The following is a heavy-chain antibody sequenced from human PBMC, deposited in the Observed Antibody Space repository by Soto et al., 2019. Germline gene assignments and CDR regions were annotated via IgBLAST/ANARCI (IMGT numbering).Heavy chain of an antibody. CDR3: ARVHDYGDSPFSY. CDR2: INHSGST. Sequence: QVQLQQWGAGLLKPSETLSLTCAVYGGSFSGYYWSWIRQPPGKGLEWIGEINHSGSTNYNPSLKSRVTISVDTSKNQFSLKLSSVTAADSAVYYCARVHDYGDSPFSYWGQGTLVTVSS. D-gene: IGHD4-17*01. V-gene: IGHV4-34*01. CDR1: GGSFSGYY. J-gene: IGHJ4*02.